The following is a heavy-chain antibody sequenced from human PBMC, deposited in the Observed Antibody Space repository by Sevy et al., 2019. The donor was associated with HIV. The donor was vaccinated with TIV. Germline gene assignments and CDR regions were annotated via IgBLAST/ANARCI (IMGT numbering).Heavy chain of an antibody. J-gene: IGHJ2*01. CDR2: IYYSGST. D-gene: IGHD3-22*01. Sequence: SETLSLTCTVSGGSISSGGYYWSWIRQHPGKDLEWIGYIYYSGSTYYNPSLKSRVTISVDTSKNQFSLKLSSVTAADTAVYYCARDRDYYDSSGYHNWYFDLWGRGTLVTVSS. CDR3: ARDRDYYDSSGYHNWYFDL. CDR1: GGSISSGGYY. V-gene: IGHV4-31*03.